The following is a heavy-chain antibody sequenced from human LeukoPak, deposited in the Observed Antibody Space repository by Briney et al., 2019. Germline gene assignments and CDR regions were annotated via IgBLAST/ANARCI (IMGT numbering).Heavy chain of an antibody. J-gene: IGHJ4*02. V-gene: IGHV3-74*01. D-gene: IGHD2-2*01. CDR3: VSFYETY. Sequence: GGSLRLSCAASGNYWMHWVRQAPGKGLVWVSHINSDGSWTTYVDSVKGRFIISKDNAKNMVYLQMNNPRAEDTAVYYCVSFYETYWGRGTLVTVSS. CDR2: INSDGSWT. CDR1: GNYW.